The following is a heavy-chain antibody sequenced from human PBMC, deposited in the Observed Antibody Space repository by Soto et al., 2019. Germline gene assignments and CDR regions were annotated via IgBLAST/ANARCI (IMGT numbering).Heavy chain of an antibody. CDR1: GFNFGGYA. CDR2: LSGDGSRA. D-gene: IGHD2-8*01. V-gene: IGHV3-23*01. J-gene: IGHJ4*02. Sequence: GGSLRLSCAGTGFNFGGYAMSWVRQAPGKGLEWVSTLSGDGSRAYYADSVRGRFTVSRDNSKSTLYLRMNSLRADDTAIYYCTNWVEGTMVYFDYWGQGTLVTVSS. CDR3: TNWVEGTMVYFDY.